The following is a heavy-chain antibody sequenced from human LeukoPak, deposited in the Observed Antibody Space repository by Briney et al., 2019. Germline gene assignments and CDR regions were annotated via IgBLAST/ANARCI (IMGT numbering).Heavy chain of an antibody. J-gene: IGHJ4*02. CDR2: INTDGSST. CDR3: ARDRGYYYGSGSYDY. V-gene: IGHV3-74*01. Sequence: PGGSLRLSCAASGFTFSSSWMHWVRQAPGKGLVWVSRINTDGSSTSYADSVKGRFTISRDNAKITLYLQMNSLRAEDTAVYYCARDRGYYYGSGSYDYWGQGTLVTVSS. D-gene: IGHD3-10*01. CDR1: GFTFSSSW.